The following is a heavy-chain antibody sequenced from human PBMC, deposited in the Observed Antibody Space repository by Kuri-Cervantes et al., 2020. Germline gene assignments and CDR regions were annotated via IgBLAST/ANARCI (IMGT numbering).Heavy chain of an antibody. V-gene: IGHV3-11*04. CDR3: ARGLYGSGSRAHFDY. Sequence: GGSLRLSCAASGFTFSDYYMTWIRQAPGKGLEWVSYISSSGTTIYHADSVKGRFTISRDNSKNTLYLQMNNLRAEDTAVYYCARGLYGSGSRAHFDYWGQGTLVTVSS. CDR2: ISSSGTTI. J-gene: IGHJ4*02. CDR1: GFTFSDYY. D-gene: IGHD3-10*01.